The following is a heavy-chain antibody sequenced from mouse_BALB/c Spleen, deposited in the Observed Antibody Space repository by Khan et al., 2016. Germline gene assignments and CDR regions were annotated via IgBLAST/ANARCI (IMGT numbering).Heavy chain of an antibody. CDR3: ARLRQLGLRDYFDY. CDR2: ILPGSGST. J-gene: IGHJ2*01. Sequence: VQLQESGAELMKPGASVKISCKATGYTFSSYWIEWVKQRPGHGLEWIGAILPGSGSTNYNEKFKGKATFTADTSSNTAYMQLSSLTSEDSAVYYCARLRQLGLRDYFDYWGQGTTLTVSS. D-gene: IGHD3-2*01. V-gene: IGHV1-9*01. CDR1: GYTFSSYW.